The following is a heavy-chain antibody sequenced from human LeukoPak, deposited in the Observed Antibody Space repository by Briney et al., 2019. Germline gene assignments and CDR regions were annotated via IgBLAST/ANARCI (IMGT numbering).Heavy chain of an antibody. CDR1: GFTFNSYA. CDR3: AKGVGVAAWEDY. D-gene: IGHD6-13*01. CDR2: ISGSGGST. Sequence: QSGGSLRLSCAVSGFTFNSYAMSWVRQAPGKGLEWVSTISGSGGSTYYADSVKGRFTISRDNSKNTLYLQMNSLRAEDTAVYYCAKGVGVAAWEDYWGQGTLVTVSS. V-gene: IGHV3-23*01. J-gene: IGHJ4*02.